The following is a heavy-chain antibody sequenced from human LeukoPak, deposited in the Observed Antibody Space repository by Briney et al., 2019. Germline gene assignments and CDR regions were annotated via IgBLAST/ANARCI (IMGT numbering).Heavy chain of an antibody. CDR1: GFTFSNYG. D-gene: IGHD3-9*01. J-gene: IGHJ4*02. CDR3: AKDGPYYDILRYIDY. Sequence: GGSLRLSCAASGFTFSNYGMHWVRQAPGKGLEWVAVISYDGSNKYYADSVKGRFTISRDNSKNMLYLQMNSLRAEDTAVYYCAKDGPYYDILRYIDYWGQGTLVTVSS. V-gene: IGHV3-30*18. CDR2: ISYDGSNK.